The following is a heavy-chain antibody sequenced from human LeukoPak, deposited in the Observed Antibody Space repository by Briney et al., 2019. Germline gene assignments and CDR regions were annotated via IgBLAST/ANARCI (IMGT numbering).Heavy chain of an antibody. CDR2: ISGSGGST. J-gene: IGHJ4*02. CDR1: GFTFSSYA. D-gene: IGHD2-15*01. CDR3: AKFQVVVVAAPFDY. Sequence: GGSLRLSCAASGFTFSSYATSWVRQAPGKGLEWVSAISGSGGSTYYADSVKGRFTISRDNSKNTLYLQMNSLRAEDTAVYYCAKFQVVVVAAPFDYWGQGTLVTVSS. V-gene: IGHV3-23*01.